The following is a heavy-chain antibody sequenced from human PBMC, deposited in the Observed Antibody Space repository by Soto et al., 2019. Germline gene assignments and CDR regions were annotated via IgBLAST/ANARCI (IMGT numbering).Heavy chain of an antibody. Sequence: SETLSLTCTVSGGSISSYYWSWIRQPPGKGLEWIGYIYYSGSTNYNPSLKSRVTISVDTSKNQFSLKLSSVTAADTAVYYCARDAVTIFGVDIFDYWGQGTLVTVPQ. V-gene: IGHV4-59*01. J-gene: IGHJ4*02. CDR3: ARDAVTIFGVDIFDY. CDR2: IYYSGST. CDR1: GGSISSYY. D-gene: IGHD3-3*01.